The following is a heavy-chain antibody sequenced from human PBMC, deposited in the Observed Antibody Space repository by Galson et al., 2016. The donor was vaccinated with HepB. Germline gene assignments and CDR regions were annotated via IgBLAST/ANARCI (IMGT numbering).Heavy chain of an antibody. V-gene: IGHV2-5*01. CDR3: ARAGIPAVRSDYFYPMGV. Sequence: PALVKPTQTLTLTCTFSGFSLSTTGVGVGWIRQPPGKALEWLALIYWHDDERYSSSLRSRLTITKDPSKNQVVLKMTNMDPVDTATYYCARAGIPAVRSDYFYPMGVWGQGTTVTVSS. CDR1: GFSLSTTGVG. J-gene: IGHJ6*02. D-gene: IGHD6-13*01. CDR2: IYWHDDE.